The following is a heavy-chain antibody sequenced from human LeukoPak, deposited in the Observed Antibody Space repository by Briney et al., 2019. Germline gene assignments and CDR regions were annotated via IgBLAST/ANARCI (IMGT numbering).Heavy chain of an antibody. CDR2: IYPGDSDT. D-gene: IGHD3-9*01. V-gene: IGHV5-51*01. J-gene: IGHJ4*02. CDR1: GYSFTSYW. CDR3: ARRRILTGYYYYFDY. Sequence: GESLKISCKGSGYSFTSYWSGWLRQMPAKGLEWMGIIYPGDSDTRYSPSFQGQVTISADKSISTAYLQWSSLKASDTAMYYCARRRILTGYYYYFDYWGQGTLVTVSS.